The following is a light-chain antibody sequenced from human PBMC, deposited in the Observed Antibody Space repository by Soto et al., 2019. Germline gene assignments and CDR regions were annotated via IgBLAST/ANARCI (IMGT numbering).Light chain of an antibody. CDR3: QQYSGYLYT. CDR2: DVS. V-gene: IGKV1-5*01. Sequence: DIQMTQSPPTLSASVGDRVTITCRASQSISNWLAWYQQKPGKAPKLLIYDVSSLESGVPSRFSGSGSGTEFTLTVRSLQPGDFAIDYCQQYSGYLYTFGQGTKLEIK. J-gene: IGKJ2*01. CDR1: QSISNW.